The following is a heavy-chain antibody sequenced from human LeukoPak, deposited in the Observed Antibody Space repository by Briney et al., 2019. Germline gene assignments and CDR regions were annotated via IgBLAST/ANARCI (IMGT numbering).Heavy chain of an antibody. J-gene: IGHJ4*02. CDR3: ARERAAAGRAIDY. CDR2: ISGSGGTT. Sequence: GGSLRLSCAASGFTFNNYAMNWVRQAPGKGLEWVSVISGSGGTTYYADSVKGRFTISRDSSKNTLYLQMNSLRAEDTAVYYCARERAAAGRAIDYWGQGTLVTVSS. D-gene: IGHD6-13*01. CDR1: GFTFNNYA. V-gene: IGHV3-23*01.